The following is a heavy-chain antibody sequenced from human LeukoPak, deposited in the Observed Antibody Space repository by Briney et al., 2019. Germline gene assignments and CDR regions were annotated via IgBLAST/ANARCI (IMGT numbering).Heavy chain of an antibody. J-gene: IGHJ6*02. Sequence: GGPLTLSCAPSGFTFSSYSMNWLRQAPGKGLEWVSSISRSSSEIYYADAVKGRFPISRDNAKNSLYLQKNSLTAEDTAVYYCARDSVTPYYYYYYGMDVWGQGTTVTVSS. CDR3: ARDSVTPYYYYYYGMDV. D-gene: IGHD4-11*01. CDR2: ISRSSSEI. CDR1: GFTFSSYS. V-gene: IGHV3-21*01.